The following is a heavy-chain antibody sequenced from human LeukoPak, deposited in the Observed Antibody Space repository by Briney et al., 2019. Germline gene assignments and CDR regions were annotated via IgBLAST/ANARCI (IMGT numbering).Heavy chain of an antibody. V-gene: IGHV4-38-2*02. D-gene: IGHD1-26*01. CDR1: GYSISSGYY. Sequence: SETLSLTCTVSGYSISSGYYWGWFRQPPGKGLEWIGSIYQSGSTYYNPSLKSRVTISVDTSKNQFSLNLSSVTAADTAVYYCARGRAVGTTGYFDYWGQGTLVTVSS. CDR3: ARGRAVGTTGYFDY. CDR2: IYQSGST. J-gene: IGHJ4*02.